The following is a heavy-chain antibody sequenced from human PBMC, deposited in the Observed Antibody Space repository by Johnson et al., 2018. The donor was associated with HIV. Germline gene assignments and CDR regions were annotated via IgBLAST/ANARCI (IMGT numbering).Heavy chain of an antibody. J-gene: IGHJ3*02. CDR1: GFTFSSYA. V-gene: IGHV3-30*04. CDR2: ISYDGSNK. D-gene: IGHD2-2*01. CDR3: ARGDCSSTSCYHFDI. Sequence: VQLVESGGGVVQPGRSLRLSCAASGFTFSSYAMHWVRQAPGKGLEWVAVISYDGSNKYYADSVKGRFTSSRDNSKNTLYLQMNSLRAEDTAVYYCARGDCSSTSCYHFDIWGQGTMVTVSS.